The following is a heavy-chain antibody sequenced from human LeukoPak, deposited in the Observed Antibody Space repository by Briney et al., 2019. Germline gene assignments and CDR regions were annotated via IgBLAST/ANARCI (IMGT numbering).Heavy chain of an antibody. V-gene: IGHV4-39*01. D-gene: IGHD4-23*01. CDR1: GGSISSSSYY. CDR2: IYYSGST. J-gene: IGHJ4*02. Sequence: SETLSLTCTVSGGSISSSSYYWGWIRQPPGKGLEWIGSIYYSGSTYYNPSLKSRVTISVDTSKNQFSLKLSSVTAADTAVYYCARSWEVVTLFYFDYWGQGTLVTVSS. CDR3: ARSWEVVTLFYFDY.